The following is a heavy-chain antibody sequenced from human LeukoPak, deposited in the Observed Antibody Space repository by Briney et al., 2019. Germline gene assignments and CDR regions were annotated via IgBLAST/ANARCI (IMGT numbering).Heavy chain of an antibody. V-gene: IGHV4-4*02. D-gene: IGHD3-10*01. CDR2: IYHSGST. CDR1: GGSISSSNW. CDR3: ARDLYYYGSGPGGY. Sequence: SGTLSLTCAVCGGSISSSNWWSWVRQPPGKGLEWIGEIYHSGSTNYNPSLKSRVTISVDKSKNQFSLKLSSVTAADTAVYYCARDLYYYGSGPGGYWGQGTLVTVSS. J-gene: IGHJ4*02.